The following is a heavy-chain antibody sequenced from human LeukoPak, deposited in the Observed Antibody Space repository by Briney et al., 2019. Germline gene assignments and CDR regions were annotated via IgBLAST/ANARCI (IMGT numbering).Heavy chain of an antibody. CDR3: ARSIYCYSTNCWYYFDF. J-gene: IGHJ4*02. D-gene: IGHD2-2*01. CDR1: GFTFGNYA. V-gene: IGHV3-49*04. Sequence: PGQSLRLSCTASGFTFGNYAMSWVRQAPGKGLEWLGLIRSTPSGATTEYAASVKGRFTISREDSKGVAYLQMSSLNTEDTAVYYCARSIYCYSTNCWYYFDFWGQGTLVTVSS. CDR2: IRSTPSGATT.